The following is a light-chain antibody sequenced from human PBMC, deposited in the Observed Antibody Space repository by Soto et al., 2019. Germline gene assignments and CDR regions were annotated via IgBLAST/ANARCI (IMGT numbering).Light chain of an antibody. CDR1: SSDVGGYNY. Sequence: QSALTQPPSASGSPGQSVTISSTGTSSDVGGYNYVSWYQQHPGKAPKLIIYDVSKRPSGVPDRFSGSKSGNTASLTVSGLQAEDEADYYCSSYRDNNDGYVFGTGTKVTVL. V-gene: IGLV2-8*01. CDR2: DVS. CDR3: SSYRDNNDGYV. J-gene: IGLJ1*01.